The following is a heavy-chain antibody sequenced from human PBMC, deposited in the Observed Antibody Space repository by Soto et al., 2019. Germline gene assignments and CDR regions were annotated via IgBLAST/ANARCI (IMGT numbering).Heavy chain of an antibody. D-gene: IGHD6-13*01. J-gene: IGHJ4*02. CDR1: GYRFTSYA. CDR3: ARDLRYSSSWYSHPSFDY. V-gene: IGHV1-3*01. Sequence: ASVKVSCKASGYRFTSYAIHWVRQAPGQGLEWMGWINAGNGNTKYLQKFQGRLTITRDTSATTAYMELSSLRFEDTAVYYCARDLRYSSSWYSHPSFDYWGQGTLVTVSS. CDR2: INAGNGNT.